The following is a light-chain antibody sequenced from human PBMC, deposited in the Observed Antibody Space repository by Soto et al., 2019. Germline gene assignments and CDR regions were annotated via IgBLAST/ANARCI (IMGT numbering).Light chain of an antibody. CDR1: QSVSSSY. J-gene: IGKJ2*01. V-gene: IGKV3-20*01. Sequence: EIVLTQSPGTLSLSPGERATLSCRASQSVSSSYLAGYQQKPGQAPRLLIYGASGRATGIPDRFSGSGSGTDFTLTISRLEPEDFAVYYCQQYGSSSYTFGQGTKLEIK. CDR3: QQYGSSSYT. CDR2: GAS.